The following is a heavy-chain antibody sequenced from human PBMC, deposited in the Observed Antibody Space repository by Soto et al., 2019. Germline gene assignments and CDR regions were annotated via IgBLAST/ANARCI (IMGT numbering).Heavy chain of an antibody. J-gene: IGHJ4*02. CDR3: ASSSGNNYGVGTNYYFDY. CDR1: GGTFSTYS. V-gene: IGHV1-69*06. D-gene: IGHD1-26*01. Sequence: QVQLVQSGAEVKKPGSSVKVSCKTSGGTFSTYSIVWVRHAPGEGLEWMGGIIPIFGTANYAQKFPDRVTITADKSTNTAFMELSSLKSEDTAMYYCASSSGNNYGVGTNYYFDYWGQGTLVTVSS. CDR2: IIPIFGTA.